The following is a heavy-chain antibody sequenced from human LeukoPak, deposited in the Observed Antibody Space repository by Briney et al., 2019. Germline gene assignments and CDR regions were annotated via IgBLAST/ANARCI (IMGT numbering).Heavy chain of an antibody. CDR3: AKERSPTGNDY. CDR1: GFTFSSYG. J-gene: IGHJ4*02. D-gene: IGHD1-1*01. Sequence: LRLSCAASGFTFSSYGMHWVRQAPGKGLEWVAVISYDGSNKYYADSVKGRFTISRDNSKNTLYLQMNSLRAEDTAVYYCAKERSPTGNDYWGQGTLVTVSS. CDR2: ISYDGSNK. V-gene: IGHV3-30*18.